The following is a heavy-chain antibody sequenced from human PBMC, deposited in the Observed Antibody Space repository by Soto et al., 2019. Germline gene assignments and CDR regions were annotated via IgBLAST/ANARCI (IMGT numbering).Heavy chain of an antibody. Sequence: QVQLQQWGAGLLKPSETLSLTCAVYGGSLSGYYWSWIRQPPGKGLEWIGEINHSGSTNYNPSLKSRVTISVDTSKNQFSLKLSSVTAADTAVYYCARGTGVVVGDYWGQGTLVTVSS. CDR2: INHSGST. D-gene: IGHD2-15*01. CDR3: ARGTGVVVGDY. CDR1: GGSLSGYY. J-gene: IGHJ4*02. V-gene: IGHV4-34*01.